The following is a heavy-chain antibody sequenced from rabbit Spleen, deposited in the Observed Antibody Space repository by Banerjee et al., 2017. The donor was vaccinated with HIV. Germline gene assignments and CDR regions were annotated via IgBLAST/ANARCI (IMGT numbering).Heavy chain of an antibody. CDR1: GFSFSDRDV. CDR2: INTATGKP. D-gene: IGHD8-1*01. Sequence: QEQLEESGGGLVKPEGFLTLTCKASGFSFSDRDVMCWVRQAPGKGLEWIACINTATGKPVYASWAKGRFTISRTSSTTVTLQMTSLTATDTATYFCARDLATTNGGGSDLWGPGTLVTVS. J-gene: IGHJ4*01. V-gene: IGHV1S45*01. CDR3: ARDLATTNGGGSDL.